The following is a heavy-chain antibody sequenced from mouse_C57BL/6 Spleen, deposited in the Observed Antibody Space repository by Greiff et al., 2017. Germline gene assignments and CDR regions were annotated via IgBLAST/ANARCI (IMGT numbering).Heavy chain of an antibody. Sequence: QVQLKQPGTELVKPGASVKLSCKASGYTFTSYWMHWVKQRPGQGLEWIGNINPSNGGTNYNEKFKSKATLTVDKSSSTAYMQLSSLTSEDSAVYCCARGDYYGSSYPDYWGQGTTLTVSS. D-gene: IGHD1-1*01. CDR2: INPSNGGT. CDR1: GYTFTSYW. V-gene: IGHV1-53*01. J-gene: IGHJ2*01. CDR3: ARGDYYGSSYPDY.